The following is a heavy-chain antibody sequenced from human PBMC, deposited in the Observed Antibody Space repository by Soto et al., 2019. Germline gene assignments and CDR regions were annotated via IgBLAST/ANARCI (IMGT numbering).Heavy chain of an antibody. Sequence: GGSLRLSCAASGFTFSSYDMHWVRQATGKGLEWVSAIGTAGDTYYPGSVKGRFTISRENAKNSLYLQMNSLRAGDTAVYYCARSRSRSAGYSSLVSEFDPWGQGTLVTVSS. CDR1: GFTFSSYD. CDR3: ARSRSRSAGYSSLVSEFDP. V-gene: IGHV3-13*01. D-gene: IGHD6-13*01. J-gene: IGHJ5*02. CDR2: IGTAGDT.